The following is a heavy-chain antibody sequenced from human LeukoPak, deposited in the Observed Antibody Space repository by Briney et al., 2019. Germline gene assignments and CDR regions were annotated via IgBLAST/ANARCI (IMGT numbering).Heavy chain of an antibody. Sequence: GRSLRLSCAASGFTFSSYGMHWVRQAPGKGLEWVAVIWYDGSNKYYADSVKGRFTISRDNSKNMLYLQMNSLRAEDTAVYYCARESGHVVAATGHYFDYWGQGTLVTVSS. J-gene: IGHJ4*02. CDR1: GFTFSSYG. CDR3: ARESGHVVAATGHYFDY. V-gene: IGHV3-33*01. D-gene: IGHD2-15*01. CDR2: IWYDGSNK.